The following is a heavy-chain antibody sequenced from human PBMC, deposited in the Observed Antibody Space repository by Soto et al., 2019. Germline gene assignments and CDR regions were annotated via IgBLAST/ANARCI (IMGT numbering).Heavy chain of an antibody. CDR2: ISSSSSYI. CDR1: GFTFSRYS. J-gene: IGHJ3*02. CDR3: ARKYGDYISDAFDI. Sequence: EVQLEESGGGLVKPGGSLRLSCVVSGFTFSRYSMNWVRQAPGKGLEWVSSISSSSSYIYYADSVKGRFTISRDNAKNSLFLQMSSLRAEDTAVYYCARKYGDYISDAFDIWGQGTMVTVSS. V-gene: IGHV3-21*01. D-gene: IGHD4-17*01.